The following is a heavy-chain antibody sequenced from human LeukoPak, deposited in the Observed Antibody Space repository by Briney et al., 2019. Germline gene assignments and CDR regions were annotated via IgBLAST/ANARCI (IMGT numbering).Heavy chain of an antibody. CDR1: GFTFSTYG. CDR2: IRYDGSKL. D-gene: IGHD6-13*01. V-gene: IGHV3-30*02. CDR3: AKDSKEAAAGTSHWFDP. Sequence: GGSLRLSCAASGFTFSTYGMHWVRQAPGKGLEWVAFIRYDGSKLYYADSVKGRFTISRDNSKNTLYLQMNSLRADDTAVYYCAKDSKEAAAGTSHWFDPWGQGTLVTVSS. J-gene: IGHJ5*02.